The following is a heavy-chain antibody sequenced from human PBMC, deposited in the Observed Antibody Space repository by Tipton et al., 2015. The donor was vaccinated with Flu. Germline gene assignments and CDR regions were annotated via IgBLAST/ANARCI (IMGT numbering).Heavy chain of an antibody. Sequence: SLRLSCAASEFTVMYNYMAWVRQAPGKGLEWVSIIYSGDTAYYADSVRGRFTISRDSSKNTLYLRMDSLRPEDTAVYYCATLTGDDYWGQGDLVTVSS. CDR3: ATLTGDDY. J-gene: IGHJ4*02. V-gene: IGHV3-66*02. CDR2: IYSGDTA. CDR1: EFTVMYNY. D-gene: IGHD7-27*01.